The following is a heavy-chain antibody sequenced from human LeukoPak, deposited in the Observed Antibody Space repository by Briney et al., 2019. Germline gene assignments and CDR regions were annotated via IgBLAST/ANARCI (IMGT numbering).Heavy chain of an antibody. CDR1: GFTFSSYG. CDR2: IRYDGSNK. Sequence: GGSLRLSCAASGFTFSSYGMHWVRQAPGKGLEWVAFIRYDGSNKYYADSVKGRFTISRDNSKNTLYLQMNGLRAEDTAVYYCAKDLLESPYYDFWSGYYPLDYWGQGTLVTVSS. CDR3: AKDLLESPYYDFWSGYYPLDY. V-gene: IGHV3-30*02. J-gene: IGHJ4*02. D-gene: IGHD3-3*01.